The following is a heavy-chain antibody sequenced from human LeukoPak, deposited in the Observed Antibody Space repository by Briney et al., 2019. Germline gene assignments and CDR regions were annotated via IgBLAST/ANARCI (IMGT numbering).Heavy chain of an antibody. J-gene: IGHJ6*02. D-gene: IGHD3-10*01. V-gene: IGHV3-74*01. CDR2: INNVGSTT. CDR1: GFTFRGYW. Sequence: GGSLRLSCAATGFTFRGYWFHWVRQVPGKGLVWGSRINNVGSTTIYADSVKGRFTISRDNAKNSLYLQMNSLRVEDTAVYYCARGGYGAGSTYYYGMDVWGQGTTVTVSS. CDR3: ARGGYGAGSTYYYGMDV.